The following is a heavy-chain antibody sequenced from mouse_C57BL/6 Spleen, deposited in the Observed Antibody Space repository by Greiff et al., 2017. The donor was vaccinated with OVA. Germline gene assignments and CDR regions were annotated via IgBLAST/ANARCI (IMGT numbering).Heavy chain of an antibody. J-gene: IGHJ4*01. CDR1: GFTFSDYG. CDR3: ARPGDRAGTGAMDY. V-gene: IGHV5-17*01. CDR2: ISSGSSTI. D-gene: IGHD3-2*02. Sequence: EVMLVESGGGLVKPGGSLKLSCAASGFTFSDYGMHWVRQAPEKGLEWVAYISSGSSTIYYADTVKGRFTISRDNAKNTQFRKMTRLRSEDTAMYYCARPGDRAGTGAMDYWGQGTSVTVSS.